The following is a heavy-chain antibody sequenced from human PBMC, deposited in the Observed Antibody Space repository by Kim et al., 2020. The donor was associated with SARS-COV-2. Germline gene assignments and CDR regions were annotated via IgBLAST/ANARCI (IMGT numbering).Heavy chain of an antibody. D-gene: IGHD3-3*01. CDR1: GFSLNTNGMGVGTRKVG. CDR2: IYWDGGK. J-gene: IGHJ3*01. CDR3: AVQRPRFDVSGHDHEDVFDV. V-gene: IGHV2-5*02. Sequence: SGPTLVNPTQDLTLTCSFSGFSLNTNGMGVGTRKVGVGWIRQPPGEALEWLALIYWDGGKRYRPSLKNRLTVTRDTSENQVVLTMTNMAPVDTATYYCAVQRPRFDVSGHDHEDVFDVWGRGTRVIVSS.